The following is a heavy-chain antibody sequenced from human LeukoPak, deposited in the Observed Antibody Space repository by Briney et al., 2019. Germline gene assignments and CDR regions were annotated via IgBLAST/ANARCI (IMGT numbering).Heavy chain of an antibody. Sequence: GGSLRLSCAASGFTFSSYAMSWVRQAPGKGLEWVSAISGSGGITYYADSVKGRFTISRDNSKNTLYLQMNSLRAEDTAVYYCAKGYLYYDSSGYYLHRPFYYYYGMDVWGQGTTVTVSS. J-gene: IGHJ6*02. CDR1: GFTFSSYA. CDR2: ISGSGGIT. D-gene: IGHD3-22*01. V-gene: IGHV3-23*01. CDR3: AKGYLYYDSSGYYLHRPFYYYYGMDV.